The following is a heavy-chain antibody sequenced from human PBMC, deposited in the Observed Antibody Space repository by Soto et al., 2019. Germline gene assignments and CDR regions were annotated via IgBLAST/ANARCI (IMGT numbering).Heavy chain of an antibody. CDR1: GYTFTSYG. J-gene: IGHJ6*02. CDR3: ARDGIMVRGVIRYYGMDV. Sequence: QVQLVQSGAEVKKPGASVKVSCKASGYTFTSYGISWVRQAPGQGLEWMGWISAYNGNTNYAQKLQGRVTMTTDTATITAYMELRSLRSDDTAVYYCARDGIMVRGVIRYYGMDVWGQGTTVTVSS. D-gene: IGHD3-10*01. CDR2: ISAYNGNT. V-gene: IGHV1-18*01.